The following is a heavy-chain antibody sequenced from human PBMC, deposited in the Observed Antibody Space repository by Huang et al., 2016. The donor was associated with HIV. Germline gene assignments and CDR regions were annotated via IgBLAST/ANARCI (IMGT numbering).Heavy chain of an antibody. CDR1: GFTFDDYT. D-gene: IGHD3-16*02. CDR2: IRWDGFTT. Sequence: EVQLVESGGVVVQPGGSLRLSCAGSGFTFDDYTMHWVRQSPGKGLDCVSLIRWDGFTTFYTDSVKGRFTVSRDNSKNSLYLQMNNLRTEDTAIYYCAKDYGRYSNYFDYWGQGTLVTVSS. CDR3: AKDYGRYSNYFDY. J-gene: IGHJ4*02. V-gene: IGHV3-43*01.